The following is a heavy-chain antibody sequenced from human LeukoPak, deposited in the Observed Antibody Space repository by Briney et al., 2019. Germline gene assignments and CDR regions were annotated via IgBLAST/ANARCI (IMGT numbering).Heavy chain of an antibody. Sequence: ASVKVSCKASGYTFTTYGLSWVRQAPGQGLEWLGWISTYDDNIKYAQSLAGRLTLTIDTHTRTAYMELRSLTSDDTAVYYCARETYSNILTGTDYWGPGTLVTVSS. CDR3: ARETYSNILTGTDY. D-gene: IGHD3-9*01. J-gene: IGHJ4*02. V-gene: IGHV1-18*01. CDR1: GYTFTTYG. CDR2: ISTYDDNI.